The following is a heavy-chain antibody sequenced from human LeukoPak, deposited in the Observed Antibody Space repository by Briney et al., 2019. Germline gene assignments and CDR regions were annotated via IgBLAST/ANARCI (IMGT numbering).Heavy chain of an antibody. CDR2: ISYDGSNK. CDR1: GFTFSSYG. CDR3: VGNNILTGYYLFDY. J-gene: IGHJ4*02. D-gene: IGHD3-9*01. Sequence: GGSLRLSCAASGFTFSSYGMHWVRQAPGKGLEWVAVISYDGSNKYYADSVKGRFTISRDNSKNTLYLQMNSLRAEDTAVYYCVGNNILTGYYLFDYWGQGTLVTVSS. V-gene: IGHV3-30*03.